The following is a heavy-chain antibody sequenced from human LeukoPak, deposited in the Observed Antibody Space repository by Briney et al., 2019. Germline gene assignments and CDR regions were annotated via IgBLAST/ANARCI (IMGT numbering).Heavy chain of an antibody. J-gene: IGHJ4*02. CDR2: IYPGDSDT. CDR1: GYSFTSYW. CDR3: ARLHEMATPGGRGYFDY. Sequence: GGALQISCKGSGYSFTSYWIGWVRQMPGKGLEWMGIIYPGDSDTRYSPSFQGQVTISADKSISTAYLQWSSLKASDTAMYYCARLHEMATPGGRGYFDYWGQGTLVTVSS. V-gene: IGHV5-51*01. D-gene: IGHD5-24*01.